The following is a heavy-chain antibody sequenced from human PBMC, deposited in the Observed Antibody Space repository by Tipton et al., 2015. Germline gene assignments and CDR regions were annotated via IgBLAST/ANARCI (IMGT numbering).Heavy chain of an antibody. CDR3: ARLRVAPTGGGFDY. CDR2: INHSGST. CDR1: GGSFSGYY. J-gene: IGHJ4*02. D-gene: IGHD1-1*01. V-gene: IGHV4-34*01. Sequence: AGLVKPSETLSVTCGVYGGSFSGYYWSWIRQPPGKGLEWIGEINHSGSTNYNPSLKSRVTISVDTSKNQFSLKLRSVTAADTAVYYCARLRVAPTGGGFDYWGQGTLVTVSS.